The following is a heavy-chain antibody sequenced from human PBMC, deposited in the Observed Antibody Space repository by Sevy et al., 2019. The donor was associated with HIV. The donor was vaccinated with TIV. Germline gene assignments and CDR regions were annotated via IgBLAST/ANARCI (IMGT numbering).Heavy chain of an antibody. V-gene: IGHV3-30-3*01. CDR3: AREGGEVAARPDQLPFDY. CDR2: ISYDGSNK. CDR1: GFTFSSYA. J-gene: IGHJ4*02. Sequence: GGSLRLSCAASGFTFSSYAMHWVRQAPGKGLEWVAVISYDGSNKYYGDSVKGRFTISRDNSKNTLYLQMNSLRAEDTAGYYCAREGGEVAARPDQLPFDYWGQGTLVTVSS. D-gene: IGHD6-6*01.